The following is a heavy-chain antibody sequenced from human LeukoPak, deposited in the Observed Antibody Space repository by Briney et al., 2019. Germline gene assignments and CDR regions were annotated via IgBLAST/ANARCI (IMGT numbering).Heavy chain of an antibody. V-gene: IGHV1-2*02. CDR3: ARVAYSSSWYGDNWFDP. CDR2: INPNSGGT. J-gene: IGHJ5*02. CDR1: GYTFTGYY. D-gene: IGHD6-13*01. Sequence: ASVKVSCKASGYTFTGYYMHWVQQAPGQGLEWMGWINPNSGGTNYAQKFQGRVTMTRDTSISTAYMELSRLRSDDTAVYYCARVAYSSSWYGDNWFDPWGQGTLVTVSS.